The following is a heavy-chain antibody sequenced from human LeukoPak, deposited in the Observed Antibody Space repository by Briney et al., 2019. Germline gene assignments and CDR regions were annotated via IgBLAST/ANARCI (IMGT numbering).Heavy chain of an antibody. D-gene: IGHD2-15*01. CDR2: INPNSGGT. CDR1: GYTFTAYY. Sequence: ASVKVSCKASGYTFTAYYVHWVRQAPGQGLEWMGWINPNSGGTNYAQKFQGRVTMTRDTSISTAYMELSRLRSDDTAVYYCARGTCSGGSCSYMDVWGKGTTVTISS. CDR3: ARGTCSGGSCSYMDV. V-gene: IGHV1-2*02. J-gene: IGHJ6*03.